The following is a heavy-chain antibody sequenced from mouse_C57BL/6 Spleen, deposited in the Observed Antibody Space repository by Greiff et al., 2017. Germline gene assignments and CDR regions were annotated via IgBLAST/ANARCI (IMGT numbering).Heavy chain of an antibody. CDR3: AREERLRNYYAMDY. V-gene: IGHV1-81*01. D-gene: IGHD2-4*01. CDR2: IYPRSGTT. CDR1: GYTFTSYG. Sequence: QVQLQQSGAELARPGASVKLSCKASGYTFTSYGISWVKQRTGQGLEWIGEIYPRSGTTYYNAKFKGKATLTADKSSSTAYMELRSLTSEDSAVYFCAREERLRNYYAMDYWGQGTSVTVSS. J-gene: IGHJ4*01.